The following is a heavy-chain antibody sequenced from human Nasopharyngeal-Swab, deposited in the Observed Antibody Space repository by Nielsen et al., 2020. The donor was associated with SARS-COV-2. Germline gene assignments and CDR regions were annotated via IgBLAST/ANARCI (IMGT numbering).Heavy chain of an antibody. D-gene: IGHD2-2*01. Sequence: SQTLSLTRAISGDSVSSNSAAWNWIRQSPSRGLEWLGRTYYRSKWYNDYAVSVKSRITINPDTSKNQFSLQLNSVTPEDTAVYYCARAEDIVVVPLPDVWGQGTTVTVSS. V-gene: IGHV6-1*01. CDR1: GDSVSSNSAA. J-gene: IGHJ6*02. CDR2: TYYRSKWYN. CDR3: ARAEDIVVVPLPDV.